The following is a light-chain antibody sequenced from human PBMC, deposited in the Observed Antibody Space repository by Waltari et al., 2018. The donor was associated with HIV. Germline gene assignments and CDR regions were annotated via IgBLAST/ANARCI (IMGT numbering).Light chain of an antibody. CDR1: SSDVGGYNY. J-gene: IGLJ3*02. Sequence: QSALTQPPSASGSPGQSVTISCTGTSSDVGGYNYVSWYQHHPGKAPKLMIYEVSKRPSGVPDCFSGSKSGSTASLTVSGLQADDEADYYCSSYAGSNNRWVFGGGTKLTAL. CDR2: EVS. CDR3: SSYAGSNNRWV. V-gene: IGLV2-8*01.